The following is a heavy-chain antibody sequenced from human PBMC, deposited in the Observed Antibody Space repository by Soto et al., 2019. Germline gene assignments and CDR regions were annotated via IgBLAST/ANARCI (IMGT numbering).Heavy chain of an antibody. D-gene: IGHD6-13*01. CDR1: GGSVRSYY. CDR2: IYYSGST. CDR3: ARDSAAGSTN. J-gene: IGHJ1*01. Sequence: SETLSLTCTVSGGSVRSYYWSWIRQPPGKGLEWIGYIYYSGSTNYNPSLKSRVTISVDTSKNQFSLKLSSVTAADTAVYYCARDSAAGSTNWGQGTLVTVSS. V-gene: IGHV4-59*02.